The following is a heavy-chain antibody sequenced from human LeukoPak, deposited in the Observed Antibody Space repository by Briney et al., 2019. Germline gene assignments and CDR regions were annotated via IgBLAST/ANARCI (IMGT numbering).Heavy chain of an antibody. CDR1: GFTVSSNY. Sequence: GGSLRLSCAASGFTVSSNYMDWVRQAPGKGLEWVGRSRNRANSYTTEYAASVKGRFTISRDDSKNLLYLQMNSLKTEDTAVYYCASARGYSFGLDDWGQGTLVTVSS. CDR3: ASARGYSFGLDD. V-gene: IGHV3-72*01. J-gene: IGHJ4*02. D-gene: IGHD5-18*01. CDR2: SRNRANSYTT.